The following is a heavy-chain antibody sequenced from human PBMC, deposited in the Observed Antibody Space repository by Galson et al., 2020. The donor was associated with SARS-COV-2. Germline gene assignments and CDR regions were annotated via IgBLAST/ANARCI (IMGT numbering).Heavy chain of an antibody. Sequence: LETLSLTCTVSGGSISSYYWSWIRQPPGKGLEWIGYIYYSGSTNYNPSLKSRVTISVDTSKNQFSLKLSSVTAADTAVYYCARDYYYDSSGYYYYYGMDVWGQGTTVTVSS. J-gene: IGHJ6*02. D-gene: IGHD3-22*01. CDR3: ARDYYYDSSGYYYYYGMDV. CDR2: IYYSGST. V-gene: IGHV4-59*08. CDR1: GGSISSYY.